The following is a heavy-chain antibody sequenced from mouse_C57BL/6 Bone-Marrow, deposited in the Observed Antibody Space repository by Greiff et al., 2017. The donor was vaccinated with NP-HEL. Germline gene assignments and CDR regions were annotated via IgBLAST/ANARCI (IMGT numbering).Heavy chain of an antibody. CDR2: IDPENGDT. Sequence: EVQLVESGAELVRPGASVKLSCTASGFNIKDDYMHWVKQRPEQGLEWIGWIDPENGDTEYASKFQGKATITADTSSNTAYLQLSSLTSEDTAVYYCTTGLVTTEGYFDVWGTGTTVTVSS. CDR3: TTGLVTTEGYFDV. D-gene: IGHD1-1*01. V-gene: IGHV14-4*01. CDR1: GFNIKDDY. J-gene: IGHJ1*03.